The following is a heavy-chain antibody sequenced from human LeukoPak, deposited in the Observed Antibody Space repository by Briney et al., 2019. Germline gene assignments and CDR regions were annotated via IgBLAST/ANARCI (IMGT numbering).Heavy chain of an antibody. V-gene: IGHV4-39*07. J-gene: IGHJ3*02. CDR3: ALVRGPPGAFDI. Sequence: SETLSLTCTVSGGSISSYYWGWIRQPPGKGLEWIGSIYYSGSTYYNPSLKSRVTISVDTSKNQFSLKLSSVTAADTAVYYCALVRGPPGAFDIWGQGTMVTVSS. CDR2: IYYSGST. D-gene: IGHD3-10*01. CDR1: GGSISSYY.